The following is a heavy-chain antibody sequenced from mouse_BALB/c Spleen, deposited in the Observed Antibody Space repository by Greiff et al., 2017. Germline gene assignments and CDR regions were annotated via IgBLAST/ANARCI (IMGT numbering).Heavy chain of an antibody. V-gene: IGHV5-12-1*01. Sequence: EVMLVESGGGLVKPGGSLKLSCAASGFAFSSYDMSWVRQTPEKRLEWVAYISSGGGSTYYPDTVKGRFTISRDNAKNTLYLQMSSLKSEDTAMYYCARPHDGYSYYFDYWGQGTTLTVSS. J-gene: IGHJ2*01. CDR2: ISSGGGST. CDR3: ARPHDGYSYYFDY. D-gene: IGHD2-3*01. CDR1: GFAFSSYD.